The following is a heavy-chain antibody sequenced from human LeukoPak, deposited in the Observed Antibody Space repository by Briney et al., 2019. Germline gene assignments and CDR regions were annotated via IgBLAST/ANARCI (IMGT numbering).Heavy chain of an antibody. CDR2: INSDGSST. V-gene: IGHV3-74*01. J-gene: IGHJ4*02. CDR1: GFTFSSYW. Sequence: GGSLRLSCAASGFTFSSYWMHWVRQAPGKGLVWVSRINSDGSSTSYADSVKGRFTISRDNAKNTLYLQMNSLRAEDTAVYYCAKDRYRIAVAGTFDYWGQGTLVTVSS. D-gene: IGHD6-19*01. CDR3: AKDRYRIAVAGTFDY.